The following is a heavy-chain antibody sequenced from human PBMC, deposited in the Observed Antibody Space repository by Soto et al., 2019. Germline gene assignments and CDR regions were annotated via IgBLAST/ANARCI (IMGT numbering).Heavy chain of an antibody. CDR2: INPNSGGT. CDR3: ARDARYSSSWKPTYGMDV. J-gene: IGHJ6*02. V-gene: IGHV1-2*04. Sequence: ASVKVSCTASGYTFTGYYMRWVRQAPGQGLEWMGWINPNSGGTNYAQKFQGWVTMTRDTSISTAYMELSRLRSDDTAVYYCARDARYSSSWKPTYGMDVWGQGTTVTVSS. CDR1: GYTFTGYY. D-gene: IGHD6-13*01.